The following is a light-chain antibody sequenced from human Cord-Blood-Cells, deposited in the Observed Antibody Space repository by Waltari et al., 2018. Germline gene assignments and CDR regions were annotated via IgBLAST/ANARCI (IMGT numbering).Light chain of an antibody. CDR1: QSVLYSSNNKTY. V-gene: IGKV4-1*01. Sequence: DIVMTQSPDSLAVSLGARATINCKSSQSVLYSSNNKTYLGVYQQEPGQPPKLLIYWASTRESGVPDRFSGSGSGTDFTLTISSLQAEDVAVYYCQQYYSTPRTFGQGTKVEIK. CDR2: WAS. CDR3: QQYYSTPRT. J-gene: IGKJ1*01.